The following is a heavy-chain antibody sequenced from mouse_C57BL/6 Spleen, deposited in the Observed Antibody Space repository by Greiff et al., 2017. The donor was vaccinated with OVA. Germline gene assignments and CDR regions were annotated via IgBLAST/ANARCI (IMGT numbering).Heavy chain of an antibody. Sequence: VQLQQSGPGLVKPSQSLSLTCSVTGYSITSGYYWNWIRQFPGNKLEWMGYISYDGSNNYNPSLKNRISITRDTSKNQFFLKLNSVTTEDTATYYCARNWDVGYAMDYWGQGTSVTVSS. J-gene: IGHJ4*01. D-gene: IGHD4-1*01. CDR3: ARNWDVGYAMDY. CDR2: ISYDGSN. V-gene: IGHV3-6*01. CDR1: GYSITSGYY.